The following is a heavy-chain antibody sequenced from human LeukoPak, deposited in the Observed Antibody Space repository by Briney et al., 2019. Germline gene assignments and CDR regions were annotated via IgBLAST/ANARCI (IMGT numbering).Heavy chain of an antibody. J-gene: IGHJ4*02. CDR2: IYYSGST. CDR1: GGSISSGDYY. CDR3: ARDSPVGATRFFDY. D-gene: IGHD1-26*01. V-gene: IGHV4-30-4*08. Sequence: PSESLSLTCTVSGGSISSGDYYWSWSRQPPGKGLEWIGYIYYSGSTYYNPSLKSRVTISVDTSKNQFSLKLNSVTAADTAVYYCARDSPVGATRFFDYWGQGTLVTVSS.